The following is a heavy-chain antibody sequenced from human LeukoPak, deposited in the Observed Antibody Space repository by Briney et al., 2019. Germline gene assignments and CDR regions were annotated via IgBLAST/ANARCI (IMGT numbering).Heavy chain of an antibody. Sequence: PGGSLRLSCAASGFTFSSYAMCWVCQGPRKGLGWVSAVSGNGGSTYYADSLNGRFTISRDNSKNTLYLQMNSLRAEDTAVYYCAKTRTYYDILTGYYPDYWGQGTLVTVSS. D-gene: IGHD3-9*01. CDR1: GFTFSSYA. J-gene: IGHJ4*02. CDR2: VSGNGGST. V-gene: IGHV3-23*01. CDR3: AKTRTYYDILTGYYPDY.